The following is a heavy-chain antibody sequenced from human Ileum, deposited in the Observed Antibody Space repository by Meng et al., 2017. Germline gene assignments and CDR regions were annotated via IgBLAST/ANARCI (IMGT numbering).Heavy chain of an antibody. D-gene: IGHD2-21*02. J-gene: IGHJ4*02. CDR1: GFSFSSYE. CDR2: ISSSGNTI. CDR3: ARGYCGSDCYSFYLN. V-gene: IGHV3-48*03. Sequence: GGSLRLSCAASGFSFSSYEMNWVRQAPGKGLEWVSYISSSGNTIYYADSVKGRFTISRDNAKNSLYLQMNSLRAEDMAVYYCARGYCGSDCYSFYLNWGQGTLVTVSS.